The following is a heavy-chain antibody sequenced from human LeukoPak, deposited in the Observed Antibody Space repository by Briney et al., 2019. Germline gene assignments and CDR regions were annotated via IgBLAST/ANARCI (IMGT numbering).Heavy chain of an antibody. V-gene: IGHV3-23*01. CDR1: GFTFNNNA. D-gene: IGHD3-9*01. CDR3: ANHFDISSKLVAFDI. CDR2: ISAGGGTT. J-gene: IGHJ3*02. Sequence: GGSLRLSCAASGFTFNNNAMSWVRQAPGKGLEWVSAISAGGGTTYYADSVKGRFTISRDNSKNTLCLQMNSLRAEDTATYFCANHFDISSKLVAFDIWGQGTMVTVSS.